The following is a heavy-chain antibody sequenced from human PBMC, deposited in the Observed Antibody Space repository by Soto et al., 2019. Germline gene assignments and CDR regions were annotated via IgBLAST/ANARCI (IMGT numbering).Heavy chain of an antibody. D-gene: IGHD3-10*01. CDR1: GFTFSSSA. V-gene: IGHV3-23*01. Sequence: PGGSLRLSCAASGFTFSSSAMSWVRQAPGKGLEWVSHISGSGQTTYYADSVKGRFTISRDNSRNTLYLQIDSLRAEDTALYYCTMSSGSYLRAWGQGTLVTVSS. CDR2: ISGSGQTT. J-gene: IGHJ5*02. CDR3: TMSSGSYLRA.